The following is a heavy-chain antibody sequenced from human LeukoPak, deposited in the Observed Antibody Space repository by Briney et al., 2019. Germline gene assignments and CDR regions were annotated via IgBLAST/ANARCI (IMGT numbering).Heavy chain of an antibody. CDR2: LYTRGST. CDR3: ARIGAPAGSWYFDL. Sequence: SETLSLTCTVSRGSMNSGSSYWSWIRQPAGKGLEWIGRLYTRGSTDYNPSLKSRVTISVDTSKNLLSLKLNSVTAADTAVYYCARIGAPAGSWYFDLWGPGTLVTVSS. V-gene: IGHV4-61*02. CDR1: RGSMNSGSSY. J-gene: IGHJ2*01. D-gene: IGHD6-13*01.